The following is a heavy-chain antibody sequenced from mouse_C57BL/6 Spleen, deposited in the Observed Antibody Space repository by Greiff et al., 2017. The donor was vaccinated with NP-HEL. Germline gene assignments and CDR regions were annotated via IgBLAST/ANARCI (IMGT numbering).Heavy chain of an antibody. V-gene: IGHV1-82*01. D-gene: IGHD1-1*01. CDR3: ANYYGSSQFAY. Sequence: QVQLKQSGPELVKPGASVKISCKASGYAFSSSCMNWVKQRPGKGLEWIGRIYPGDGDPNYNGKFTGKATLTADKSSSTAYMQLSSLTSEDSAVYFCANYYGSSQFAYWGQGTLVTVSA. J-gene: IGHJ3*01. CDR1: GYAFSSSC. CDR2: IYPGDGDP.